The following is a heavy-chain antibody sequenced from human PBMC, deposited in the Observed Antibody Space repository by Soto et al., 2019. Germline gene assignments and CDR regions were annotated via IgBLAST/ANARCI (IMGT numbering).Heavy chain of an antibody. J-gene: IGHJ6*02. Sequence: SETLSLTCTVSGGSISSYYWSWIRQPPGKGLEWIGYIYYSGSTYYNPSLKSRVTISVDTSKNQFSLKLSSVTAADTAVYYCACRGVIITGDYYYYGMDVWGQGTTVTVSS. CDR1: GGSISSYY. D-gene: IGHD3-10*01. V-gene: IGHV4-59*08. CDR2: IYYSGST. CDR3: ACRGVIITGDYYYYGMDV.